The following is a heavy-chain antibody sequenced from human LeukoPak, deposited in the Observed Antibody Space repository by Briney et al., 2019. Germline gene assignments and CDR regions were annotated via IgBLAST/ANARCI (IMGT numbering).Heavy chain of an antibody. Sequence: PSETLSLTCTVSGGSISSYYWSWIRQPPGKGLEWIGYIYYSGSTNYNPSLKSRVTMSVDTSKNQFSLKLSSVTAADTAVYYCAIESGSYSSGYYYYYMDVWGKGTTVTVSS. D-gene: IGHD1-26*01. CDR3: AIESGSYSSGYYYYYMDV. V-gene: IGHV4-59*12. CDR1: GGSISSYY. J-gene: IGHJ6*03. CDR2: IYYSGST.